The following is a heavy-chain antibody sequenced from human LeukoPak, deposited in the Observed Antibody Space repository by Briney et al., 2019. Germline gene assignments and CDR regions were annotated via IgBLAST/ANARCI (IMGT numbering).Heavy chain of an antibody. CDR1: GFTFSSYA. D-gene: IGHD3-10*01. J-gene: IGHJ4*02. V-gene: IGHV3-23*01. CDR3: AKGSYGSASYYFSY. CDR2: ISSSGGCT. Sequence: PGGTLRLSCAASGFTFSSYAMNWVRQAPGKGLEWVSSISSSGGCTYYADSVKGRFTISRDNSKNTLYLQMNSLRAEDTAVYYCAKGSYGSASYYFSYWGQGTLVTVSS.